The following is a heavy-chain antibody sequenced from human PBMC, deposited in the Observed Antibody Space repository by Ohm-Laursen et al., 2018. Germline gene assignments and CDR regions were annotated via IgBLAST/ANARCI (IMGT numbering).Heavy chain of an antibody. CDR3: ARDGSGWSRDV. D-gene: IGHD6-13*01. V-gene: IGHV3-69-1*01. J-gene: IGHJ6*02. Sequence: SLRLSCAASGFTFSPTGMTWVRQAPGKGLEWVSTISFTSDPYYAESLRGRFTVSRDNTRNSVHLQMNSLRDEDTGVYYCARDGSGWSRDVWGQGTTVIVSS. CDR1: GFTFSPTG. CDR2: ISFTSDP.